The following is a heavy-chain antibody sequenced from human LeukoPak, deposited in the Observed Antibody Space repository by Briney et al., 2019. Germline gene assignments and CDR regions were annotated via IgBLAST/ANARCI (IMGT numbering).Heavy chain of an antibody. J-gene: IGHJ4*02. D-gene: IGHD2-2*02. CDR1: GGSVSSGSYY. Sequence: PSETLSLTCTVSGGSVSSGSYYWSWIRQPPGKGLEWIGYIYYSGSTNYNPSLKSRVTISVDTSKNQFSLKLSSVTAADTAVYYCASGQGISAYNYWGQGTLVTVSS. V-gene: IGHV4-61*01. CDR3: ASGQGISAYNY. CDR2: IYYSGST.